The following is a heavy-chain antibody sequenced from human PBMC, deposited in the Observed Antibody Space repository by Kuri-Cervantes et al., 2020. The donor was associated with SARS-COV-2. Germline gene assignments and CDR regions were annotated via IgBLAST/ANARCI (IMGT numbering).Heavy chain of an antibody. CDR2: IKQDGSEK. Sequence: GESLKIPCAASGFTLTASDMHWVRQATGEGLEWVANIKQDGSEKYYVDSVKGRFTISRDNAKNSLYLQMNSLRAEDTAVYYCARGPPYCSGGSCYSHPLVYWGQGTLVTVSS. D-gene: IGHD2-15*01. V-gene: IGHV3-7*02. CDR1: GFTLTASD. CDR3: ARGPPYCSGGSCYSHPLVY. J-gene: IGHJ4*02.